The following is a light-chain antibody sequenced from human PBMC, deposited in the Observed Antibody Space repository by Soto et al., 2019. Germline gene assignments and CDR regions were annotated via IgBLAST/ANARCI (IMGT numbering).Light chain of an antibody. J-gene: IGKJ1*01. Sequence: EIVFTQSPGTLSLSPGERATLSCRASQSVSSSYLAWYQQTPGQAPRLLIYGASSRATGIPDRFSGSGSGTDFTLTISRLEPEDFAVYYCQQYGSSPWTFGQGTKVDIK. CDR3: QQYGSSPWT. CDR1: QSVSSSY. CDR2: GAS. V-gene: IGKV3-20*01.